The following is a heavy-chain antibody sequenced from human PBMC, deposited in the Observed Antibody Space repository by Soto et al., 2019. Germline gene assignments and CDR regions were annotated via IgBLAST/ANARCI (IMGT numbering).Heavy chain of an antibody. J-gene: IGHJ6*03. Sequence: QVQLVQSGAEVKKPGASVKVSCKASGYTFTSYSMHWVRHAPGQGLEWMGIINPSGGSTSYAQKFQGDVTMTREKTISTVDKELSSLRAEDTAVYYCARDGEGMTICGVTGDYDYYCRDVWGKGTTVVVSS. D-gene: IGHD3-3*01. V-gene: IGHV1-46*03. CDR1: GYTFTSYS. CDR2: INPSGGST. CDR3: ARDGEGMTICGVTGDYDYYCRDV.